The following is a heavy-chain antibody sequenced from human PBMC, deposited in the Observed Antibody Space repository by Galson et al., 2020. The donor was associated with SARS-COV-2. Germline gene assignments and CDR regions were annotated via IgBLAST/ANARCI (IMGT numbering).Heavy chain of an antibody. CDR2: IKEDGSDK. CDR1: GFSFKKYW. J-gene: IGHJ6*03. D-gene: IGHD3-16*01. Sequence: QLGESLKISCAASGFSFKKYWMSWVRQAPGKGLEWVATIKEDGSDKRYVDSVRGRFTISRDNADNFLSLQMNIVRAEDTAVYYCAKDPPTSFGPSHMDVWGKGTTVTVSS. V-gene: IGHV3-7*01. CDR3: AKDPPTSFGPSHMDV.